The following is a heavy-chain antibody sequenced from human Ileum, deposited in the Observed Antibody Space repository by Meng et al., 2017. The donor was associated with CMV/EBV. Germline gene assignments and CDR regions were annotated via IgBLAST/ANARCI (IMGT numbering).Heavy chain of an antibody. CDR1: GGSISTYY. V-gene: IGHV4-4*07. J-gene: IGHJ4*01. CDR2: INAGGST. CDR3: AIGGVMGADY. D-gene: IGHD3-16*01. Sequence: QMHLQESGPGLVKPSETLSLTCAVSGGSISTYYWTWVRQPAGKGLEWIGRINAGGSTNDNPSLKSRVTMSVDTSKNQFSLKVTSVTAADTAVYYCAIGGVMGADYWGHGTLVTVSS.